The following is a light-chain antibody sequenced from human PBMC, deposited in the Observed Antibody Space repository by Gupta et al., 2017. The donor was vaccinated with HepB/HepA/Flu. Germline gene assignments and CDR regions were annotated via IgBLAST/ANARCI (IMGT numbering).Light chain of an antibody. J-gene: IGLJ1*01. CDR2: DVN. V-gene: IGLV2-14*03. CDR1: NRDVGGHNY. CDR3: SYYNYSNTLSDI. Sequence: QSALTQPASVSGSLGQSITISCTGTNRDVGGHNYVSWYQHHPGQVPKLIIYDVNDRPSGISNRFSGAKSCNTASLIISGRQAEDEADDSCSYYNYSNTLSDIFGTGTKVSVL.